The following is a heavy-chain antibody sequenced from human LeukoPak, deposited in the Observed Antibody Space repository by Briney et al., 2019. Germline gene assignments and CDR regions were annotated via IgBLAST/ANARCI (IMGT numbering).Heavy chain of an antibody. D-gene: IGHD6-6*01. CDR3: ARDPDSSSSEFDY. Sequence: GGSLRLSCAASGFTFSNVWMGWFRQAPGKGLEWVANIKQDGSEKYYVDSVKGRFTISRDNAKNSLYLQMNSLRAEDTAVYYCARDPDSSSSEFDYWGQGTLVTVSS. J-gene: IGHJ4*02. CDR2: IKQDGSEK. V-gene: IGHV3-7*01. CDR1: GFTFSNVW.